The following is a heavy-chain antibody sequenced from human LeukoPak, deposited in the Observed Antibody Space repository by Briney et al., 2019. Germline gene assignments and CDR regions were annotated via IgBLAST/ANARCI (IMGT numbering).Heavy chain of an antibody. Sequence: GGSLRLSCAASGFTFSSYAMNWVRQAPGKGLEWVSGISVSGGSTYYADSVKGRFTISRDNSKNTLYLQMNSLRAEDTAVYYCAKEGKTRNWNYFQAKPVYWGQGTLVTVSS. V-gene: IGHV3-23*01. J-gene: IGHJ4*02. CDR3: AKEGKTRNWNYFQAKPVY. D-gene: IGHD1-7*01. CDR1: GFTFSSYA. CDR2: ISVSGGST.